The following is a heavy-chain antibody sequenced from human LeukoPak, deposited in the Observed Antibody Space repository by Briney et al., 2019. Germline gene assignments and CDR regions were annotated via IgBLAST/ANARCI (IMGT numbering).Heavy chain of an antibody. D-gene: IGHD2-15*01. CDR2: ISAYNGNT. CDR3: ARDRYCSGGSCYQGGRALPDY. CDR1: GYTFTSYG. Sequence: ASVKVSCKASGYTFTSYGISWVRQAPGQGVEWMGWISAYNGNTNYAQKLQGRVTMTTDTSTSTVYMELSSLRSEDTAVYYCARDRYCSGGSCYQGGRALPDYWGQGTLVTVSS. J-gene: IGHJ4*02. V-gene: IGHV1-18*01.